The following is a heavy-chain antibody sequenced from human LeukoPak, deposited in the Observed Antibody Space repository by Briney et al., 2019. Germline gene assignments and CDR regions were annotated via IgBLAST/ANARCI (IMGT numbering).Heavy chain of an antibody. CDR3: ARDRLAYYDRSGLDC. J-gene: IGHJ4*02. D-gene: IGHD3-22*01. CDR2: IYYSGST. V-gene: IGHV4-59*01. CDR1: GGSISSYY. Sequence: KPSETLSLTRTVSGGSISSYYWNWIRQPPGKGLEWVGYIYYSGSTNYNTSLKSRVTMSVDTSKNQFSLNLSSVTAADTAFYYCARDRLAYYDRSGLDCWGQGTLVTVSS.